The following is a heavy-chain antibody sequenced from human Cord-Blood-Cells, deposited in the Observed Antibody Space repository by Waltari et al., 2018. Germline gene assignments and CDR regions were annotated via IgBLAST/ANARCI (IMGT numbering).Heavy chain of an antibody. CDR1: GYTFTGHY. CDR2: INPNSGGT. D-gene: IGHD2-2*01. Sequence: QVQLVQSGAEVKKPGATVKVSCKASGYTFTGHYMHWVRQAPGQGLEWMGWINPNSGGTNYAQKFQGRVTMTRDTSMSTAFMELSRLRSDDTAVYYCARVSSTSRFGDVWGQGTTVTVSS. CDR3: ARVSSTSRFGDV. V-gene: IGHV1-2*02. J-gene: IGHJ6*02.